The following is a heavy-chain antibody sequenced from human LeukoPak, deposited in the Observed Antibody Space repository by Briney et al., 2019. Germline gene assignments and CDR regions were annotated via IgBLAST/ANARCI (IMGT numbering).Heavy chain of an antibody. V-gene: IGHV1-3*03. CDR1: GGTFSSYA. CDR2: INAGNGNT. CDR3: ARGYYDSSGFPDY. Sequence: ASVKVSCKASGGTFSSYAISWVRQAPGQGLEWMGWINAGNGNTKYSQEFQGRVTITRDTSASTAYMELSSLRSEDMAVYYCARGYYDSSGFPDYWGQGTLVTVSS. J-gene: IGHJ4*02. D-gene: IGHD3-22*01.